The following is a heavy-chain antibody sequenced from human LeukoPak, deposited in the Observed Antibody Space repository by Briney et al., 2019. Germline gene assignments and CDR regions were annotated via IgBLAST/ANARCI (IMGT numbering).Heavy chain of an antibody. CDR2: INSDGINT. CDR1: GFTLSNYW. V-gene: IGHV3-74*01. D-gene: IGHD3-22*01. Sequence: GGSLRLSCAASGFTLSNYWMHWVRQAPGKGLVWVSRINSDGINTSYADSVKGRFTISRDNAKNTLNLQMNSLRAEDTAVYYCARDLGQYYDTSDNWFDPWGRGTLVTVSS. CDR3: ARDLGQYYDTSDNWFDP. J-gene: IGHJ5*02.